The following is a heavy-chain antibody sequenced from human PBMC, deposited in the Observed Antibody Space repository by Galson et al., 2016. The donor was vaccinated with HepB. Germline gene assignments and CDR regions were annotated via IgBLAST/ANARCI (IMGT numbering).Heavy chain of an antibody. J-gene: IGHJ6*03. V-gene: IGHV4-61*02. CDR1: GGSISSGSYY. CDR3: ARDWAPYGYSSSSPYYYYYMDV. Sequence: TLSLTCTVSGGSISSGSYYWSWIRQPAGKGLEWIGRIYTSGSTNYNPSLKSRVTISVDTSKNQFSLKLSSVTAADTAVYYCARDWAPYGYSSSSPYYYYYMDVWGKGTTVTVSS. CDR2: IYTSGST. D-gene: IGHD6-6*01.